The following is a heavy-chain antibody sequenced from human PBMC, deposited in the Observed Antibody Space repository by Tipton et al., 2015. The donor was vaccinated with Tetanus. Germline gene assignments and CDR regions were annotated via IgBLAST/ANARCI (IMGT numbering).Heavy chain of an antibody. J-gene: IGHJ6*02. CDR1: GASISSSRRFD. CDR2: ISYSGST. V-gene: IGHV4-39*01. CDR3: VTVNFPNYYHYGMDL. Sequence: TLSLTCTVSGASISSSRRFDCGWIRQPPGKGLEWIGTISYSGSTSYSPSLKSRVTMSVDTSRNQFSLNLTSVTAADTAMYYCVTVNFPNYYHYGMDLWCQETTVTVSS. D-gene: IGHD1-1*01.